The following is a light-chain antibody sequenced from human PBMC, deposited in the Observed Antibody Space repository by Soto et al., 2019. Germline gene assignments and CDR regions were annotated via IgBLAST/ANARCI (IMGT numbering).Light chain of an antibody. CDR1: QSVSSN. CDR2: GIS. CDR3: QQYSKWPIT. V-gene: IGKV3-15*01. Sequence: EIVITHSPGTLSLSPGETATLSCRASQSVSSNYLAWYQQKPGQAPRLLVYGISTRATDIPARFSGSGSGTEFTLTISSLQSEDFAVYYCQQYSKWPITFGQGTRLEIK. J-gene: IGKJ5*01.